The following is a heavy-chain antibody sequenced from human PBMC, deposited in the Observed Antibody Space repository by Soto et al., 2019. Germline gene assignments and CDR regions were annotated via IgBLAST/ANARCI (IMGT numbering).Heavy chain of an antibody. J-gene: IGHJ4*02. CDR1: GYTFNSYG. D-gene: IGHD3-10*01. Sequence: ASVKVSCKTSGYTFNSYGISCVRQAPGQGLEWMGWISTYNGNTDCAQKLQDRLTMTTDMSTSTAYMELRSLTSDDTAVYYCARDITPSLDYWGQGTLVTVSS. CDR3: ARDITPSLDY. CDR2: ISTYNGNT. V-gene: IGHV1-18*01.